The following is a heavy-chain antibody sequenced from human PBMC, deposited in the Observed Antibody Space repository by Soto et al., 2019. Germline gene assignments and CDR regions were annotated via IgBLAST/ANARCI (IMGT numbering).Heavy chain of an antibody. CDR3: ARVGEEGLRGMDV. CDR2: IIPILGIA. CDR1: GGTFSSYT. D-gene: IGHD3-10*01. Sequence: QVQLVQSGAEVKKPGSSVKVSCKASGGTFSSYTISWVRQAPGQGLEWMGRIIPILGIANYAKKFQGRVTITADKSTSTAYMELSSLRSEDTAVYYCARVGEEGLRGMDVWGQGTTVTVSS. J-gene: IGHJ6*02. V-gene: IGHV1-69*02.